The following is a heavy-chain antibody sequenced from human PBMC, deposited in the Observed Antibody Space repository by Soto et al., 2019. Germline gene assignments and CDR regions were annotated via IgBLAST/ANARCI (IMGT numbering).Heavy chain of an antibody. J-gene: IGHJ6*02. D-gene: IGHD2-15*01. CDR2: IYPGDSAT. Sequence: GESLTTSCPGSGYRFTSYWIGWERQMPGKGMEGMGIIYPGDSATRNGPSFQGQVTISADKSISTAYLQWSSLKASDTAMYYCARKGVVVVADLYGMDVWGQGTTVTVSS. CDR1: GYRFTSYW. CDR3: ARKGVVVVADLYGMDV. V-gene: IGHV5-51*03.